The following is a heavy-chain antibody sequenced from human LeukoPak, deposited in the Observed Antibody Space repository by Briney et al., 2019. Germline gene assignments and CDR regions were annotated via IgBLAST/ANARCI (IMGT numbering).Heavy chain of an antibody. Sequence: ASVKVSCKASGYTSTNYGISWVRQAPGQGLEWMGWIHIYRGNTNYAQKFQGRVTMTTDTSTSTVYMEVRGLRSDDTAMYYCARDVGITVADSFDPWGQGTLVTVSA. CDR3: ARDVGITVADSFDP. CDR1: GYTSTNYG. D-gene: IGHD6-13*01. J-gene: IGHJ5*02. CDR2: IHIYRGNT. V-gene: IGHV1-18*01.